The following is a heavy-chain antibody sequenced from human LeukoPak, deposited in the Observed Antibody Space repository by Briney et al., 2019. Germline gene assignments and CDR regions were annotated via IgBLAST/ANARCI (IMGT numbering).Heavy chain of an antibody. CDR3: AREAPITIFGVVISDYYMDV. Sequence: GGSLRLSCAASGFTFSSYSMNWVRQAPGKGLEWVSSISSSSSYIYYADSVKGRFTISRDNAKNSLYLQMNSLRAEDTAVYYCAREAPITIFGVVISDYYMDVWGKGTTVTVSS. J-gene: IGHJ6*03. D-gene: IGHD3-3*01. V-gene: IGHV3-21*01. CDR1: GFTFSSYS. CDR2: ISSSSSYI.